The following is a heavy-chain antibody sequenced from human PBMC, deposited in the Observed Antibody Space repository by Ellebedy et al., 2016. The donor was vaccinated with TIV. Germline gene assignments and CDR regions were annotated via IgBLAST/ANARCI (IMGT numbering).Heavy chain of an antibody. CDR2: INHSGST. CDR3: ARHGSVSSGRWWFDP. Sequence: SETLSLTCAVYGGSFSGYYWSWIRQPPGKGLEWIGEINHSGSTNYNPSLKSRVTISVDTSKNQFSLKLSSVTAADTAMYYCARHGSVSSGRWWFDPWGQGTLVTVSS. J-gene: IGHJ5*02. V-gene: IGHV4-34*01. D-gene: IGHD2-15*01. CDR1: GGSFSGYY.